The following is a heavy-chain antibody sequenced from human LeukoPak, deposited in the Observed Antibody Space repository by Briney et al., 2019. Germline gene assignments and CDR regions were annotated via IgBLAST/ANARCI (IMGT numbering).Heavy chain of an antibody. Sequence: SETLSLTCTVSGGSISTYYWSWIRQPPGEGLEWIGYIHYSGSTNYNPSLKSRVTISVDTSKNQFSLKLSSVTAADTAVYYCARVGTYGSGSYLSWLDYWGQGTLVTVSS. J-gene: IGHJ4*02. CDR2: IHYSGST. CDR1: GGSISTYY. CDR3: ARVGTYGSGSYLSWLDY. D-gene: IGHD3-10*01. V-gene: IGHV4-59*01.